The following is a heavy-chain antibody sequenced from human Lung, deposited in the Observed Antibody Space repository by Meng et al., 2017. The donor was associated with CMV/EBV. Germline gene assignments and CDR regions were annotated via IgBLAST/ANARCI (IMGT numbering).Heavy chain of an antibody. CDR1: GYSFTSYW. V-gene: IGHV5-51*01. Sequence: ASXKISXKGSGYSFTSYWIGWVRQMPGKGLERMGIIYPGDSDTRYSPSFQGQVTISADKSISTAYLQWSSLKASDTAMYYCARTVKYYYDSSGPDPWGQGNXV. CDR3: ARTVKYYYDSSGPDP. J-gene: IGHJ5*02. D-gene: IGHD3-22*01. CDR2: IYPGDSDT.